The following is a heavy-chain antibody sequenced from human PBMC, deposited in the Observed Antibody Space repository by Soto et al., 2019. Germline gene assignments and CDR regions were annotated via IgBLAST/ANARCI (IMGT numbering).Heavy chain of an antibody. CDR1: RGAFGDYW. CDR2: INRAANDI. J-gene: IGHJ5*01. Sequence: EVQLVESGGGLVQPGGSLRLSCAASRGAFGDYWMHWVRQAPGKGLVWVSRINRAANDIIYADSVKGRFTASRDNAKNMVFLQMNSLRVEDTAVYDCARDVPHNWFESWGQGTLVTVSS. V-gene: IGHV3-74*01. CDR3: ARDVPHNWFES.